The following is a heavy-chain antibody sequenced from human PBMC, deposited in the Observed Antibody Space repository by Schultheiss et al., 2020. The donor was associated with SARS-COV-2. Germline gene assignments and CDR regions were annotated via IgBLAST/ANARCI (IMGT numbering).Heavy chain of an antibody. J-gene: IGHJ3*02. CDR1: GYTFTSYG. CDR2: INPNSGGT. Sequence: ASVKVSCKASGYTFTSYGISWVRQAPGQGLEWMGWINPNSGGTNYAQNFQGWVTMTGDTSISTAYMELSSLRSDDTAVYYCVRGYNTNWGRGTDAFDIWGQGTMVTVSS. V-gene: IGHV1-2*04. CDR3: VRGYNTNWGRGTDAFDI. D-gene: IGHD1-14*01.